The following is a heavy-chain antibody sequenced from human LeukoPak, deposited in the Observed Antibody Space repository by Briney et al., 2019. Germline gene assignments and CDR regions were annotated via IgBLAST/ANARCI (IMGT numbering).Heavy chain of an antibody. J-gene: IGHJ5*02. Sequence: VKVSCKASGYTFTSYSISWVRQAPGQGLEWMGWISAYNGNTNYAQKLQGRVTMTRNTSISTAYMELSSLRSEDTAVYYCARGGLLWFGELGNWFDPWGQGTLVTVSS. CDR1: GYTFTSYS. CDR2: ISAYNGNT. CDR3: ARGGLLWFGELGNWFDP. D-gene: IGHD3-10*01. V-gene: IGHV1-18*01.